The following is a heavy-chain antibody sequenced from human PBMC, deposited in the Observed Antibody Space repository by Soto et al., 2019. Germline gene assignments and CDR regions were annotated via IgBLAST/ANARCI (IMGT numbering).Heavy chain of an antibody. Sequence: GASVKVSCKASGYTFTSYDINWVRQAAGQGLEWLGWMNPNSGNTGYALKFQGRVTMTRNNSISTAYMELSRLRSEDTAVYYCARVIAVAGDRDYWGQGTLVTVSS. J-gene: IGHJ4*02. D-gene: IGHD6-19*01. CDR2: MNPNSGNT. V-gene: IGHV1-8*01. CDR3: ARVIAVAGDRDY. CDR1: GYTFTSYD.